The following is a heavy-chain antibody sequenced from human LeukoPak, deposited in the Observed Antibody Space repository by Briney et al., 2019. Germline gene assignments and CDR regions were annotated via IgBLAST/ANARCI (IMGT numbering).Heavy chain of an antibody. J-gene: IGHJ6*03. V-gene: IGHV3-11*04. CDR1: GFTFSDYY. D-gene: IGHD4-23*01. Sequence: PWGSLRLSCAASGFTFSDYYMSWIRQAPGKGLEWVSYISSSGSTIYYADSVKGRFTISRDNAKNSLYLQMNSLRAEDTAVYYCARDGDTVLTRGYYYYMDAWGKGTTVTVSS. CDR3: ARDGDTVLTRGYYYYMDA. CDR2: ISSSGSTI.